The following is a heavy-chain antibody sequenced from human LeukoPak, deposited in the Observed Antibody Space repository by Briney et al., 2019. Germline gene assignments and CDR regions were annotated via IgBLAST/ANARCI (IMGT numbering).Heavy chain of an antibody. CDR2: IYYSGST. J-gene: IGHJ4*02. CDR1: DGSISSYY. CDR3: ARLYSYGAPFDY. D-gene: IGHD5-18*01. Sequence: SETLSLTCTVSDGSISSYYWSWIRQPPGKGLEWIGYIYYSGSTNYNPSLKSRVTISVDTSKNQFSLKLSSVTAADTAVYYCARLYSYGAPFDYWGQGTLVTVSS. V-gene: IGHV4-59*08.